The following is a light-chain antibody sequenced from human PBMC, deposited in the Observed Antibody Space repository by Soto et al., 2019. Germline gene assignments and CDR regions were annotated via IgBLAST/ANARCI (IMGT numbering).Light chain of an antibody. CDR2: DVS. CDR1: QHIITS. CDR3: QQYDSYRT. J-gene: IGKJ1*01. Sequence: DIQMTQSPSTLSASVGDRVTITCRPSQHIITSLAWYQQKSGRARKLLIYDVSNLESGVPSRFSGSGSGTEFSLTIRGLQPDDFATYYCQQYDSYRTFGQGTKVEVK. V-gene: IGKV1-5*01.